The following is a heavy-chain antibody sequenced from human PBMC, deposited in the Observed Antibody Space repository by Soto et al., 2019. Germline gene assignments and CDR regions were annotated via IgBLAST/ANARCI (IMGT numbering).Heavy chain of an antibody. CDR3: ARPFTVVTLDWEGRKGSGDYYYGLDV. D-gene: IGHD2-21*02. J-gene: IGHJ6*02. V-gene: IGHV1-46*01. CDR1: GYTFTSYY. CDR2: INPRGGST. Sequence: QVQLVQSGAEVKKPGASVKVSCKASGYTFTSYYMHWVRQAPGQGLEWMGIINPRGGSTSYAQQCQGRVTMTRDTSTSTVYMELSSLRSEDTAVYYCARPFTVVTLDWEGRKGSGDYYYGLDVCGQGTTVTVSS.